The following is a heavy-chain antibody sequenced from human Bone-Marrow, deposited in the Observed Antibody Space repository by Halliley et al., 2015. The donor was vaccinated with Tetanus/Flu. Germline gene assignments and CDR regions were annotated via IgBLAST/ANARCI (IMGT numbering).Heavy chain of an antibody. Sequence: WIGYIYSSGTSKFNPSLENRATMSIDTSTNQFSLNIKSLTAADTAIYYCARGPMGSGYADFWGRGLLVTVSS. CDR2: IYSSGTS. J-gene: IGHJ4*02. V-gene: IGHV4-59*09. CDR3: ARGPMGSGYADF. D-gene: IGHD5-12*01.